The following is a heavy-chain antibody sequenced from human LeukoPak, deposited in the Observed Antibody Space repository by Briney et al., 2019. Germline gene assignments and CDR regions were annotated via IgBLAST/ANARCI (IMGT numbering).Heavy chain of an antibody. J-gene: IGHJ4*02. CDR3: ATPFRDYYDSSGYLDY. Sequence: PGGSLRLSCAASGFPFSSYAMSWVRQAPGKGLEWVSAISGSGGSTYCADSVKGRFTISRDNSKNTLYLQMNSLRAEDTAVYYCATPFRDYYDSSGYLDYWGQGTLVTVSS. D-gene: IGHD3-22*01. CDR2: ISGSGGST. V-gene: IGHV3-23*01. CDR1: GFPFSSYA.